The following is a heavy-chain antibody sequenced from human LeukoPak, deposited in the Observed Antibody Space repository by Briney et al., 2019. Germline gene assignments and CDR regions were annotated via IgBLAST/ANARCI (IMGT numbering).Heavy chain of an antibody. Sequence: GGSLRLSCAASGFTFSTYSISWVRQAPGKGLEWVSYISSHGYTIYYADSVKGRFTISRDNSRNTLYLQMNSLRAEDTAVYYCAKSPGTYSYYSYLDVWGQGTTVTVSS. CDR3: AKSPGTYSYYSYLDV. V-gene: IGHV3-48*04. CDR1: GFTFSTYS. CDR2: ISSHGYTI. J-gene: IGHJ6*02. D-gene: IGHD1-26*01.